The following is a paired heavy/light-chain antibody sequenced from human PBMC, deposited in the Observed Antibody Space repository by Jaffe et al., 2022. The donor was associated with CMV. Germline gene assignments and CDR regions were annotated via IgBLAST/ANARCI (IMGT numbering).Light chain of an antibody. J-gene: IGKJ5*01. Sequence: EIVLTQSPATLSLSPGERATLFCRASQSVSNYLVWYQQKPGQAPSLLIYDASNRATGIPARFSGSGSGTDFTLTISSLEPEDFAVYFCHQRDNWPPTFGQGTRLEIK. V-gene: IGKV3-11*01. CDR1: QSVSNY. CDR2: DAS. CDR3: HQRDNWPPT.
Heavy chain of an antibody. J-gene: IGHJ4*02. Sequence: EVQLVESGGGLVQPGGSLRLSCSASGFTFSIYAMQWVRQAPGKGLEYISGIGSNGDNIYYADSVKGRFTISRDNSKTTLYLQMSRLRPEDTAVYYCVKGIAASPGYYFDYWGQGILVTVSS. CDR1: GFTFSIYA. V-gene: IGHV3-64D*06. CDR2: IGSNGDNI. D-gene: IGHD6-13*01. CDR3: VKGIAASPGYYFDY.